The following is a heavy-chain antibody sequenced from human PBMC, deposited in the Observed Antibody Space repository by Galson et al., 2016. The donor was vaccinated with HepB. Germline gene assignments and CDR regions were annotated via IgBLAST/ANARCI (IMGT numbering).Heavy chain of an antibody. CDR2: ISPYNGNT. Sequence: SVKVSCKASGYTFTNYGISWVRQAPGQGLEWMGWISPYNGNTNYAQKLQGRVTMTTDTSTSTAYMELRSLRSDGTAVYYCARVIFAIAARRTTVTRPFDYWGQGTLVTVSS. V-gene: IGHV1-18*01. J-gene: IGHJ4*02. CDR3: ARVIFAIAARRTTVTRPFDY. D-gene: IGHD6-6*01. CDR1: GYTFTNYG.